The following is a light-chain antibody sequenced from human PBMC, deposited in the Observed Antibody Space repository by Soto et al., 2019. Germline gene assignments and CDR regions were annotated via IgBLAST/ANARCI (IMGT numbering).Light chain of an antibody. CDR1: SSNIGNNY. V-gene: IGLV1-51*02. CDR3: GTWDSSLSVSG. J-gene: IGLJ3*02. CDR2: ENN. Sequence: QSVLTQPPSVSAAPGQKVTISCSGSSSNIGNNYVSWYQQLPGTAPKLLIYENNKRPSGIPDRFSGSKSGTSATLGITGLQTGDEADYYCGTWDSSLSVSGFGGGTKLTVL.